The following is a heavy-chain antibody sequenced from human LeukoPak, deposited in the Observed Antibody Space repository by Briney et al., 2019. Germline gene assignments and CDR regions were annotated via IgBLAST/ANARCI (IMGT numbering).Heavy chain of an antibody. CDR3: ARGRGTRRRYYYDSSGYYYNYFDY. CDR1: GYTFTSYD. CDR2: MNPNSGNT. V-gene: IGHV1-8*01. D-gene: IGHD3-22*01. Sequence: ASVKVSCKASGYTFTSYDINWVRQATGQGLEWMGWMNPNSGNTGYAQKFQGRVTMTRNASISTAYMELSSLRSEDTAVYYCARGRGTRRRYYYDSSGYYYNYFDYWGQGTLVTVSS. J-gene: IGHJ4*02.